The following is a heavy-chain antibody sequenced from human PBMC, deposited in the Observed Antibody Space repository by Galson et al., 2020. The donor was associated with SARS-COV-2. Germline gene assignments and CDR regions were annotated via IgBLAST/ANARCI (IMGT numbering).Heavy chain of an antibody. CDR2: ISGGGGST. V-gene: IGHV3-23*01. CDR1: GFTFSRYA. D-gene: IGHD4-17*01. J-gene: IGHJ4*01. Sequence: GESLKISCAASGFTFSRYALAWVRQAPGKGLEWVSGISGGGGSTYYVDSVKGRFTISRDTSQNTVHLQMSSLRAEDTAVYYCAKDRGNDYGDQLDFWGHGTLVTVSS. CDR3: AKDRGNDYGDQLDF.